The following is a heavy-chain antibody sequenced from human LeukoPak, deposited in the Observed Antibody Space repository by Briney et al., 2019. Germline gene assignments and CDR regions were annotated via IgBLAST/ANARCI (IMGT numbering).Heavy chain of an antibody. J-gene: IGHJ5*02. CDR1: GFSFHSYA. CDR2: ISGSGGST. CDR3: AKDPPLFYDFWSGYYQNWFDP. D-gene: IGHD3-3*01. Sequence: PGGSLRLSCAVSGFSFHSYAMSWVRQAPGKGLDWVSAISGSGGSTYYADSVKGRFTISRDNSKNTLYLQMNSLRAEDTAVYYCAKDPPLFYDFWSGYYQNWFDPWGQGTLVTVSS. V-gene: IGHV3-23*01.